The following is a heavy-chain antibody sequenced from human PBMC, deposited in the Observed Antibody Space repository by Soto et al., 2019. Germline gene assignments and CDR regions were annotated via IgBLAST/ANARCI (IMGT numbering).Heavy chain of an antibody. D-gene: IGHD2-8*01. V-gene: IGHV5-10-1*01. CDR1: GYSFAGYW. CDR3: ARQILDSDTGHNFQYYFDS. J-gene: IGHJ4*02. Sequence: GESLKISCKGSGYSFAGYWITWVRQKPGKGLEWMGRIDPSDSQTYYSPSFRGHVTISVTKSITTVFLQWSSLRASDTAMYYCARQILDSDTGHNFQYYFDSWGQGTPVTVSS. CDR2: IDPSDSQT.